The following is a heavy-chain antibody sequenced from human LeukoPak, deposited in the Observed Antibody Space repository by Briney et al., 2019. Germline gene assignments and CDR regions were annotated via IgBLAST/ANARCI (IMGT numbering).Heavy chain of an antibody. Sequence: PGGSLRLSCAASGFTFSIYWMSWVRQAPGKGLEWVANIKQEGTEKYYVDSVKGRFTISRDNAKNSLYLQMNSLRAEDTAVYFCARESLVSGTTRGNYYYYGMDVWGQGSTVTVSS. CDR2: IKQEGTEK. CDR1: GFTFSIYW. J-gene: IGHJ6*02. V-gene: IGHV3-7*01. D-gene: IGHD1-7*01. CDR3: ARESLVSGTTRGNYYYYGMDV.